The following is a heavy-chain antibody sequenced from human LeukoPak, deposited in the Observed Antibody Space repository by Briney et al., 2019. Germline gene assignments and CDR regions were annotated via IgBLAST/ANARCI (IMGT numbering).Heavy chain of an antibody. CDR1: GGSFSGYY. CDR2: INHSGST. Sequence: PSETLSLTCAVYGGSFSGYYWSWIRQPPGKGLEWIGEINHSGSTNYNPSLKSRVTISVDTSKKQFSLKVISVTAADTAVYYCARTLWFGELNWFDPWGQGTLVTVSS. V-gene: IGHV4-34*01. J-gene: IGHJ5*02. D-gene: IGHD3-10*01. CDR3: ARTLWFGELNWFDP.